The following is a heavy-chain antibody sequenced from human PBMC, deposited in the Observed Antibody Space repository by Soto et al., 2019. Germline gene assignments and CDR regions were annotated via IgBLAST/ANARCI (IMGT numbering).Heavy chain of an antibody. J-gene: IGHJ3*02. CDR2: ISSNGGGT. CDR1: GFTLSGYA. D-gene: IGHD1-26*01. V-gene: IGHV3-64*02. CDR3: ARVRASLSAFDI. Sequence: GGSLRLSCAASGFTLSGYAMDWVRQAPGKGLEYVSGISSNGGGTYYADSVQGRFTISRDNSKNTVYLQMSSLRAEDTAVYYCARVRASLSAFDIWGQGTMVTVSS.